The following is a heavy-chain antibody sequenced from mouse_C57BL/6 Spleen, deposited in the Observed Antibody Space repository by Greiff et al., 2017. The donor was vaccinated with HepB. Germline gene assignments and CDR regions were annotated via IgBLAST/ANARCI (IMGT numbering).Heavy chain of an antibody. J-gene: IGHJ4*01. D-gene: IGHD1-1*01. CDR1: GYAFSSSW. V-gene: IGHV1-82*01. CDR3: ARGYATVVATEGYYAMDY. Sequence: QVQLKQSGPELVKPGASVKISCKASGYAFSSSWMNWVKQRPGKGLEWIGRIYPGDGDTNYNGKFKGKATLTADKSSSTAYMQLSSLTSEDSAVYFCARGYATVVATEGYYAMDYWGQGTSVTVSS. CDR2: IYPGDGDT.